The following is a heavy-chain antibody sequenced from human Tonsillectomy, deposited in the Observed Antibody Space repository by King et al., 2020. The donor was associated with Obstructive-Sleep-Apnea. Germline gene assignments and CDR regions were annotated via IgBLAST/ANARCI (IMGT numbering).Heavy chain of an antibody. CDR1: GFTFSSYA. V-gene: IGHV3-33*01. J-gene: IGHJ4*02. Sequence: VKLVESGGGVVQSGRSLRLSCATSGFTFSSYALHWVRQAPGKGLEWVAIIWSDGKQIYYADSVKGRFTFSRDSSKNTLNLQMDSLRVEDTAVYYCATGSQHCSPASCYPFDNWGQGTLVTVSS. CDR2: IWSDGKQI. D-gene: IGHD2-2*01. CDR3: ATGSQHCSPASCYPFDN.